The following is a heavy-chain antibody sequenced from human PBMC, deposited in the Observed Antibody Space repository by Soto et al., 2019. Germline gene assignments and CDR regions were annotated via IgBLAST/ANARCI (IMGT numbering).Heavy chain of an antibody. CDR3: ARDPGDRNGVRV. CDR1: GFTVSSDY. J-gene: IGHJ6*02. Sequence: EVQVVESGGGLVQPGGSLRLSCAASGFTVSSDYMRWVRQAPGKGLEWVSVIYSGDSTYYADSVQGRFTISRDNSMNTLYLHMNSLRAEDTAVYYCARDPGDRNGVRVWGQGTRVTVSS. CDR2: IYSGDST. V-gene: IGHV3-66*01. D-gene: IGHD1-1*01.